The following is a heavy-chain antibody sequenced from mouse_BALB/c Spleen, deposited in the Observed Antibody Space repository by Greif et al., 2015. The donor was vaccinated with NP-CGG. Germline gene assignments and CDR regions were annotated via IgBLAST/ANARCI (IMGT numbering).Heavy chain of an antibody. V-gene: IGHV2-6-7*01. Sequence: QVQLQQSGPGLVAPSQSLSITCTVSGFSLTGYGVNWVRQPPGKGLEWLGMIWGDGSTDYNSALKSRLSISKDNSKSXFFLKMNSLQTCDPARFYCAGDSDPYAMDFWGQGTSVTVSS. J-gene: IGHJ4*01. CDR3: AGDSDPYAMDF. CDR1: GFSLTGYG. CDR2: IWGDGST.